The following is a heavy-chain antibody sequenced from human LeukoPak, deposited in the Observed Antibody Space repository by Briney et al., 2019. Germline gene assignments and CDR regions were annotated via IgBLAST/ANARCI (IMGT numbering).Heavy chain of an antibody. V-gene: IGHV3-53*01. Sequence: PGGSLRLSCAASGFTFSSYWMHWVRQVPGKGLVWVSVIYSGSSTYYAESVKGRFTISRNTSKNTLYLQMNSLRADDTAVYYCARDRSSGWYVYDYWGQGTLVTVSS. CDR1: GFTFSSYW. CDR2: IYSGSST. D-gene: IGHD6-19*01. J-gene: IGHJ4*02. CDR3: ARDRSSGWYVYDY.